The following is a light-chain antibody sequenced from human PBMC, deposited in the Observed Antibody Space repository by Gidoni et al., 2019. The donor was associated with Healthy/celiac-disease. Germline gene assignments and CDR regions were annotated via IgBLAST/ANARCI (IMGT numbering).Light chain of an antibody. CDR2: GAS. J-gene: IGKJ3*01. Sequence: ELVMTQSPATLSVSPGERATLSCRASQSVRSNLAWYQQKPGQAPRPLIYGASTRATGIPARFSGSGSGTEFTRTISSLQSEDFAVYYCQQYNNWPPFTFGPGTKVDIK. CDR3: QQYNNWPPFT. V-gene: IGKV3-15*01. CDR1: QSVRSN.